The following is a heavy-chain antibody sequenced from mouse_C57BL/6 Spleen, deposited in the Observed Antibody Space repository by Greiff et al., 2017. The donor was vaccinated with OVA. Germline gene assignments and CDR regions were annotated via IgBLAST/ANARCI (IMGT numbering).Heavy chain of an antibody. CDR2: IYPGSGST. CDR1: GYTFTSYW. V-gene: IGHV1-55*01. Sequence: QVHVKQPGAELVKPGASVKMSRKASGYTFTSYWITWVKQRPGQGLEWIGDIYPGSGSTNYNEKFKSKATLTVDTSSSTAYMQLSSLTSEDSAVYYCARSDSVVEEVWVAYWGQGTLVTVSA. CDR3: ARSDSVVEEVWVAY. D-gene: IGHD1-1*01. J-gene: IGHJ3*01.